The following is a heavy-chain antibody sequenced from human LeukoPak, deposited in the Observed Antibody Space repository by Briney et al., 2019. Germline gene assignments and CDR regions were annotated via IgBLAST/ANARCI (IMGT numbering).Heavy chain of an antibody. V-gene: IGHV4-31*03. CDR2: IYYSGST. CDR1: GGSISSGGYY. J-gene: IGHJ6*03. D-gene: IGHD2-8*01. Sequence: PSETLSLTCTVSGGSISSGGYYWSWIRQHPGKGLEWIGYIYYSGSTYYKPSLRSRVTISVDTSKNQFSLKLTSVTAADTAVYYCARMVFSYYMDVWGKGTTVTVSS. CDR3: ARMVFSYYMDV.